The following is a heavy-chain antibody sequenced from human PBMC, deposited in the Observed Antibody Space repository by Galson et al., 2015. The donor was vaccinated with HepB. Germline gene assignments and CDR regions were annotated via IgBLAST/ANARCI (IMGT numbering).Heavy chain of an antibody. CDR1: GYTFTSYA. D-gene: IGHD6-19*01. CDR3: ARMDKKGWNSSGWYGIDV. CDR2: INAGNGNT. J-gene: IGHJ6*02. Sequence: SVKVSCKASGYTFTSYAMHWVRQAPGQRLEWMGWINAGNGNTKYSQKFQGRVTITRDTSASTAYMELSSLRSEDTAVYYCARMDKKGWNSSGWYGIDVWGQGTTVTVSS. V-gene: IGHV1-3*01.